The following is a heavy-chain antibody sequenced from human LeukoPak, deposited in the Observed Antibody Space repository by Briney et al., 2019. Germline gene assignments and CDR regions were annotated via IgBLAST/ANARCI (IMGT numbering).Heavy chain of an antibody. V-gene: IGHV1-46*01. CDR1: GYTFTGYY. D-gene: IGHD3-22*01. CDR2: INPSGGST. CDR3: ARDGVYYYDSSGLSYFDY. J-gene: IGHJ4*02. Sequence: ASVKVSCKASGYTFTGYYMHWVRQAPGQGLEWMGIINPSGGSTSYAQKFQGRVTMTRDMSTSTVYMELSSLRSEDTAVYYCARDGVYYYDSSGLSYFDYWGQGTLVTVSS.